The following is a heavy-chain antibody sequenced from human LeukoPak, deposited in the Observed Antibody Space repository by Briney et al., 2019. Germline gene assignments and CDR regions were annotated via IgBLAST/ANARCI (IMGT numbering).Heavy chain of an antibody. Sequence: VASVKVSCKASGYTFTTYAMHWVRQAPGQRLEWMGWINAGNGNTKYSQKFQARVTITRDTSASTAYMELSSLRSEDTAVYYCARDSIGSRWPYYFDYWGQGTLVTVSS. V-gene: IGHV1-3*01. J-gene: IGHJ4*02. D-gene: IGHD6-13*01. CDR2: INAGNGNT. CDR3: ARDSIGSRWPYYFDY. CDR1: GYTFTTYA.